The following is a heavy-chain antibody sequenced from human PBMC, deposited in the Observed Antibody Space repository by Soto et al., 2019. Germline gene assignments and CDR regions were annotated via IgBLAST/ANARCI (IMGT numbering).Heavy chain of an antibody. CDR1: GYTFTSYY. D-gene: IGHD1-26*01. Sequence: QGQLVQSGAEVKKPGSSVKLSCKASGYTFTSYYLHWVRQAPGQGLAWMGLINPKYGTTVKAQKYQDRVTMTKDTTKSTVYMDLSSLRYDDTAVYYGASESGSFLWSAMDVWGQGTTVTVSS. V-gene: IGHV1-46*01. J-gene: IGHJ6*02. CDR2: INPKYGTT. CDR3: ASESGSFLWSAMDV.